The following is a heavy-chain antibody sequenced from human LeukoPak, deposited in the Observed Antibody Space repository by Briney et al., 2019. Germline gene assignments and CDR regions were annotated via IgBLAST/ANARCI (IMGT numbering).Heavy chain of an antibody. D-gene: IGHD1-26*01. Sequence: SETLSLTCTVSGGSISSYYWTWIRQPAGKGLEWIGRIYPSGSTNYNPSLKSRVTMSVDTSKNQFSLKLNSVTAADTAAYYCARENSGSYRQFDYWGREPWSPSPQ. CDR2: IYPSGST. CDR1: GGSISSYY. J-gene: IGHJ4*02. V-gene: IGHV4-4*07. CDR3: ARENSGSYRQFDY.